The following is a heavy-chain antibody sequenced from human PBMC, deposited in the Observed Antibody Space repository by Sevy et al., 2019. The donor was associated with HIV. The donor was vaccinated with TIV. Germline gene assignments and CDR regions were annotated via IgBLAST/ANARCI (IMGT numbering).Heavy chain of an antibody. CDR2: ISSDGNTN. Sequence: GGSLRLSCAASEFPFSTYAMHWVRQAPGKGLEWLAVISSDGNTNYYADSVKGRFTISRDNSKNTLYLQMNSLRPADTATYYCARSGYSSNWYGGYFDYWGQGILVTVSS. J-gene: IGHJ4*02. D-gene: IGHD6-13*01. CDR3: ARSGYSSNWYGGYFDY. V-gene: IGHV3-30-3*01. CDR1: EFPFSTYA.